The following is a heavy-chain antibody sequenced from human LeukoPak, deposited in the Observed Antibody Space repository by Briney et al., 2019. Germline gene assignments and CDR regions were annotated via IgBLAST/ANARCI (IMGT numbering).Heavy chain of an antibody. CDR3: ARRFKVNWGLDY. J-gene: IGHJ4*02. V-gene: IGHV3-66*04. CDR1: GFNLADHA. CDR2: IYSGGST. D-gene: IGHD7-27*01. Sequence: GGSLRLSCTSSGFNLADHALTWVRQAPGKGLEWVSVIYSGGSTYYADSVRGRFTISRDNSKNTLYLQMNSLRAEDTAVYYCARRFKVNWGLDYWGQGTLVTVSS.